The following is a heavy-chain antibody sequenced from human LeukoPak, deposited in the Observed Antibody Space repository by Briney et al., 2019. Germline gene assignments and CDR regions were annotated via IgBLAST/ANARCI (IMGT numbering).Heavy chain of an antibody. CDR3: ARDLWESVYDSSGYLPFY. J-gene: IGHJ4*02. D-gene: IGHD3-22*01. V-gene: IGHV1-69*04. CDR2: IIPILGIA. Sequence: SVKVSCKASGGTFSSYAISWVRQAPGQGLEWMGRIIPILGIANYAQKFQGRVTITADKSTSTAYMELSSLRSEDTAVYYCARDLWESVYDSSGYLPFYWGQGTLVTVSS. CDR1: GGTFSSYA.